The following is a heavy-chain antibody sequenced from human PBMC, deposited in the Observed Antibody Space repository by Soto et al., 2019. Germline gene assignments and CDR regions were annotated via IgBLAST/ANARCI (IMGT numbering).Heavy chain of an antibody. CDR2: IKQDGSEK. CDR3: ARERIEARPFYYYGMDV. Sequence: PGGSLRLSCAASGFTFSSYWMSWVRQAPGKGLEWVANIKQDGSEKYYVDSVKGRFTISRDNAKNSLYLQMNSLRAEDTAVYYCARERIEARPFYYYGMDVWGQGTTVTVSS. J-gene: IGHJ6*02. CDR1: GFTFSSYW. D-gene: IGHD6-6*01. V-gene: IGHV3-7*01.